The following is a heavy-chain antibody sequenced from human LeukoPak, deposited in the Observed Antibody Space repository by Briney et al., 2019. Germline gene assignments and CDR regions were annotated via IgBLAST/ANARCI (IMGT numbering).Heavy chain of an antibody. J-gene: IGHJ4*02. CDR1: GGSISSSNW. Sequence: SGTLSLTCAVSGGSISSSNWWSWVRQPPGKGLEWIGEIYHSGSTNYNPSLKSRVTISVDKSKNQFSLKLSSVTAADTAVYYCARLVDYYDSRGYFDYWGQGALVTVSS. CDR3: ARLVDYYDSRGYFDY. D-gene: IGHD3-22*01. CDR2: IYHSGST. V-gene: IGHV4-4*02.